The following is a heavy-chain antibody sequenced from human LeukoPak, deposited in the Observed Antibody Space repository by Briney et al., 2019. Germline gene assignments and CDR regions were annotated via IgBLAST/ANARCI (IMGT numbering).Heavy chain of an antibody. CDR3: AKYRTTGAPPRNFDY. D-gene: IGHD1-14*01. J-gene: IGHJ4*02. CDR1: GSTFTSYG. CDR2: ISAYNGNT. Sequence: ASVKVSCKASGSTFTSYGISWVRQAPGQGLEWMGWISAYNGNTNYAQKLQGRVTMTTDTSTSTAYMELRSLRSDDTAVYYCAKYRTTGAPPRNFDYWGQGTLVTVSS. V-gene: IGHV1-18*01.